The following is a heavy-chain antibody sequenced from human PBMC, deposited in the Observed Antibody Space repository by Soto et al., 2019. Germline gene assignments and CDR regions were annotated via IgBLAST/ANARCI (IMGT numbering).Heavy chain of an antibody. D-gene: IGHD3-3*01. V-gene: IGHV4-38-2*01. CDR3: ARVVRTIFGVVTSMDV. CDR1: GYSISSGYY. Sequence: NPSETLSLTCAVSGYSISSGYYWGWIRQPPGKGLEWIGSIYHSGSTYYNPSLKSRVTISVDTSKNQFSLKLSSVTAADTAVYYCARVVRTIFGVVTSMDVWGQGTTVTVSS. J-gene: IGHJ6*02. CDR2: IYHSGST.